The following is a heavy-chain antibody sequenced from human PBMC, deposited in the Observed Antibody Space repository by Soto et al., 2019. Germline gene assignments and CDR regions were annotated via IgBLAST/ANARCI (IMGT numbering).Heavy chain of an antibody. Sequence: EVQLVESGGGLVQPGGSLRLSCVASGFTFSSYWMHWVRQAPGKGLVWVSSISNDGSSIYADPVKGRFTISRDNAKNTLYLQMTSLGAGDTAVYYCARLPNKSPQNWGQGTLVIVSP. J-gene: IGHJ1*01. CDR2: ISNDGSS. V-gene: IGHV3-74*01. CDR3: ARLPNKSPQN. CDR1: GFTFSSYW.